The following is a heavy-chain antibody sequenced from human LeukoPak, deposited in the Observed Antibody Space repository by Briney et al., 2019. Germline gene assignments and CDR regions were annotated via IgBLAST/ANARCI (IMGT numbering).Heavy chain of an antibody. CDR1: GYTFSSYG. CDR2: ISYDGSNK. CDR3: AKDRGSSWYGRGEHLDY. D-gene: IGHD6-13*01. Sequence: GGSLRLSCAASGYTFSSYGMHWVRQAPGKGLEWVAVISYDGSNKYYADSVKGRFTISRDNSKNTLYLQMNSPRAEDTAVYYCAKDRGSSWYGRGEHLDYWGQGTLVTVSS. J-gene: IGHJ4*02. V-gene: IGHV3-30*18.